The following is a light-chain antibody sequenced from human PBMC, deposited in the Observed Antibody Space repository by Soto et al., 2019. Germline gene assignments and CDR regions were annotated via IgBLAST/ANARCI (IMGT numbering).Light chain of an antibody. CDR2: DAS. CDR1: QSVSSY. V-gene: IGKV3-11*01. CDR3: QQRSNWT. J-gene: IGKJ1*01. Sequence: IVMTQSPATLSVSPGDTASLSCRAGQSVSSYLAWYQQKPGQAPRLLIYDASNRATGIPARFSGSGSGTDFTLTISSLEPEDFAVYYCQQRSNWTFGQGTKVDIK.